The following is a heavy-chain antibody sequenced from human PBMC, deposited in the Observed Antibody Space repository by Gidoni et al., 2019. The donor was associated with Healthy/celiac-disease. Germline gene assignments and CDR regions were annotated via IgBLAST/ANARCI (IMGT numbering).Heavy chain of an antibody. V-gene: IGHV4-59*01. CDR3: ARDSRNWGASYWYFDL. J-gene: IGHJ2*01. D-gene: IGHD7-27*01. CDR1: GGSISSYY. CDR2: IYYSGST. Sequence: QVQLQESGPGLVKPSETLSLTCTVSGGSISSYYWSWIRQPPGKGLEWIGYIYYSGSTNYNPSLKSRVTISVDTSKNQFSLKLSSVTAADTAVYYCARDSRNWGASYWYFDLWGRGTLVTVSS.